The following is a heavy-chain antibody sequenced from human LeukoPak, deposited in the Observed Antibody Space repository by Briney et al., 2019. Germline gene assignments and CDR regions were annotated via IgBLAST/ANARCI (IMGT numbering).Heavy chain of an antibody. CDR1: GFTFSSYW. Sequence: GGSLRLSCAASGFTFSSYWMSWVRQAPWKGLEWVANIKQDGSEKYYVESVKGRFTISRDNAKNSLYLQMNSLRAEDTAVYYCARDEGNPYSSGWYRGSFNFDYWGQGTLVTVSS. J-gene: IGHJ4*02. CDR2: IKQDGSEK. D-gene: IGHD6-19*01. V-gene: IGHV3-7*01. CDR3: ARDEGNPYSSGWYRGSFNFDY.